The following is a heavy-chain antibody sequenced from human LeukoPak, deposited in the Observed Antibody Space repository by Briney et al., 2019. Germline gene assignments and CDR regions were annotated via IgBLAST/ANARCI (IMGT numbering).Heavy chain of an antibody. CDR3: ARDGKRYYDILTGYNYYYGMDV. V-gene: IGHV1-18*01. D-gene: IGHD3-9*01. CDR1: GYTFTSYG. J-gene: IGHJ6*02. Sequence: ASVKDSCKASGYTFTSYGISWVRQAPGQGLEWMGWISAYNGNTNYAQKLQGRVTMTTDTSTSTAYMELRSLRSDDTAVYYCARDGKRYYDILTGYNYYYGMDVWGQGTTVTVSS. CDR2: ISAYNGNT.